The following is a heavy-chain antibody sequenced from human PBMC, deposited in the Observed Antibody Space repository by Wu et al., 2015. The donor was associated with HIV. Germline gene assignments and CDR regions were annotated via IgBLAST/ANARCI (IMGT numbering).Heavy chain of an antibody. CDR1: GGTFSNYA. J-gene: IGHJ1*01. Sequence: QVQLLQSGAEVKKPGSSVKVSCKASGGTFSNYAISWVRQAPGQGLEWMGGIIPIFGTANYAQKFQGRVTITADGSTNTAYMELSSLGSEDTAVYYCASQTGYSSSWYGTGENFQHWGQGTWSPSPQ. CDR2: IIPIFGTA. V-gene: IGHV1-69*12. CDR3: ASQTGYSSSWYGTGENFQH. D-gene: IGHD6-13*01.